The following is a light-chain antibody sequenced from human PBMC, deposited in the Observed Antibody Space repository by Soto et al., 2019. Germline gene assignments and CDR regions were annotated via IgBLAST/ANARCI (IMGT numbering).Light chain of an antibody. J-gene: IGLJ3*02. CDR3: QSYDSSLSGVV. CDR2: GNN. Sequence: QSVLTQPPSVSGAPGQRGTISCTGSSSNIGAGYDVHWYQQHPGAAPKLLIYGNNNRPSGVPDRISGSKSGTSASLAITGLQAEDEADYYCQSYDSSLSGVVFGGGTKLTVL. V-gene: IGLV1-40*01. CDR1: SSNIGAGYD.